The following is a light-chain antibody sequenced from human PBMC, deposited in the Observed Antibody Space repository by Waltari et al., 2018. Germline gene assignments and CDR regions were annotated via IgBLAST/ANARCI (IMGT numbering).Light chain of an antibody. J-gene: IGKJ1*01. CDR3: QQYYSYPRT. V-gene: IGKV1-8*01. CDR2: AAS. CDR1: QGISSY. Sequence: AIRMTQSPSSFSASTGDRVTIPCRASQGISSYLAWYQQKPGKAPKLLIYAASTLQIGVPSRFSGSGSGTDFTLTISCLQSEDFATYYCQQYYSYPRTFGQGTKVEIK.